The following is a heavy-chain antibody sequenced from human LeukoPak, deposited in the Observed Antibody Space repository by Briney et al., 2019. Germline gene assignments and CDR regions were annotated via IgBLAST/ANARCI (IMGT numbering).Heavy chain of an antibody. CDR2: ISYDGSNK. V-gene: IGHV3-30-3*01. CDR3: ARERGAAAGKY. D-gene: IGHD6-13*01. CDR1: GFTFSSYA. Sequence: TGGSLRLSCAASGFTFSSYAMHWVRQAPGKGLEWVAVISYDGSNKYYADSVKGRFTISRDNSKNTLYLQMNSLRAEDTAVYYCARERGAAAGKYWGQGTLVTVSS. J-gene: IGHJ4*02.